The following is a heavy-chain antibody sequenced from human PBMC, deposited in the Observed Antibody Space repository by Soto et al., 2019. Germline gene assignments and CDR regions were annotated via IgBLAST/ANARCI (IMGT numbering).Heavy chain of an antibody. Sequence: SGPTLVNPTQTLTLTCTFSGFSLSTSGVSVGWIRQPPGKALEWLALIYWNDDKHYSPSLKSRLTITKDTSKNQVVLTVTNMDAVDTVTYYCAHIVGPNPFDYWGQGILVTVSS. CDR2: IYWNDDK. J-gene: IGHJ4*02. CDR1: GFSLSTSGVS. D-gene: IGHD3-3*01. CDR3: AHIVGPNPFDY. V-gene: IGHV2-5*01.